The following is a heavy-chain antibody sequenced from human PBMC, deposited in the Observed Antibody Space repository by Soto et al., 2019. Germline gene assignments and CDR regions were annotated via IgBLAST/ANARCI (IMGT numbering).Heavy chain of an antibody. CDR2: ISGDTGST. D-gene: IGHD3-9*01. CDR1: GYKFTTYG. Sequence: AAVKSSCKTSGYKFTTYGISWVRQAPGQGLEWMGRISGDTGSTNIGQKFRGRVTLTSDASTNTVYMELRSLKSDDTAVYFCARSSTIREDYLG. J-gene: IGHJ4*01. CDR3: ARSSTIREDY. V-gene: IGHV1-18*01.